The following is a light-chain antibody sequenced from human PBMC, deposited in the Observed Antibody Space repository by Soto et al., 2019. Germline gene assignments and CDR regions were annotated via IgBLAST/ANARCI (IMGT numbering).Light chain of an antibody. J-gene: IGLJ1*01. V-gene: IGLV2-14*01. CDR1: SSDVGGYDY. CDR2: DVS. CDR3: SSYRSSGTSYV. Sequence: QSVLTQPASVSGSPRQSITISCTGTSSDVGGYDYVSWYQQHPGKAPKLIIYDVSNRPSGLSNRFSGSKSGNTASLTISGLQTEDEADYFCSSYRSSGTSYVFGTGTKVTVL.